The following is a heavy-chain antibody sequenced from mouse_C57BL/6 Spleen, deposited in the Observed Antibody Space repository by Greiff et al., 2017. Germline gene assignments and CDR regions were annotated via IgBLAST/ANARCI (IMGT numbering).Heavy chain of an antibody. V-gene: IGHV1-52*01. CDR3: ARGEYYAMDY. CDR1: GYTFTSYW. J-gene: IGHJ4*01. Sequence: VQLQQPGAELVRPGSSVKLSCTASGYTFTSYWMHWVKQRPIQGLEWIGNIDPSDSETHYNQKFKDKATLTVDKSSSTAYMQLSSLTSEDSAVYYCARGEYYAMDYWGQGTSDTVSS. CDR2: IDPSDSET.